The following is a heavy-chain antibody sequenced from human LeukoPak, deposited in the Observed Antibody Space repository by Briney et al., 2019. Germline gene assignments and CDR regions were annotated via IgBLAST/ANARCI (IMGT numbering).Heavy chain of an antibody. CDR3: ARAGSYRGGAFDI. CDR1: GGSISSYF. D-gene: IGHD1-26*01. V-gene: IGHV4-59*01. Sequence: SETLSLTCTVSGGSISSYFWSWIRQPPGKGLEWIGYIYYSGNTNYNPSLKSRVIISVDTSKNQFSLKLSSVTAADTAVYYCARAGSYRGGAFDIWGQGTMVTVSS. J-gene: IGHJ3*02. CDR2: IYYSGNT.